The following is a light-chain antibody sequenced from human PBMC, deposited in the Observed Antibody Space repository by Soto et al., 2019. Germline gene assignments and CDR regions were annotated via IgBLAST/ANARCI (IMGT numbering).Light chain of an antibody. CDR1: QSVRSN. CDR2: RAS. J-gene: IGKJ5*01. CDR3: QHYDHWPIT. V-gene: IGKV3-15*01. Sequence: EVVMTQSPDTLSVSPGERATLSCRASQSVRSNLAWVQQKPGQAPRLLIFRASTRATGIPARSSGSGSGTEFTLTISSLQSEDFAIYYCQHYDHWPITFGQGTRLEIK.